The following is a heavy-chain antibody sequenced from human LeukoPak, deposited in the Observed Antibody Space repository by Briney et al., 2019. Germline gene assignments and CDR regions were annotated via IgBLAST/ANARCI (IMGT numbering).Heavy chain of an antibody. CDR3: ARRPLRVRGVIIPPFDY. D-gene: IGHD3-10*01. J-gene: IGHJ4*02. V-gene: IGHV4-61*09. CDR1: GGSISSGSYC. Sequence: SQTLSLTCNVSGGSISSGSYCWSWIRQPAGKGLEWIGHIYISGSTNYNPSLKSRVTISVDTSKNQFSLKLSSVTAADTAVYYCARRPLRVRGVIIPPFDYWGQGTLVTVSS. CDR2: IYISGST.